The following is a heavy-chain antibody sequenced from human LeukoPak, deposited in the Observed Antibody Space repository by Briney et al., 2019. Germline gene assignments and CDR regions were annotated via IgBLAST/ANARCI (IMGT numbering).Heavy chain of an antibody. CDR3: ASSGYSYGLAFDY. CDR1: GFTVSSNY. CDR2: IYSGGST. Sequence: PGGSLRLSCAASGFTVSSNYMSWVRQAPGKGLEWVSVIYSGGSTYYADSVKGRFTISRDNSKNTLYLQMNSLRAEDTAVYYCASSGYSYGLAFDYWGQGTLVTVSS. V-gene: IGHV3-53*01. D-gene: IGHD5-18*01. J-gene: IGHJ4*02.